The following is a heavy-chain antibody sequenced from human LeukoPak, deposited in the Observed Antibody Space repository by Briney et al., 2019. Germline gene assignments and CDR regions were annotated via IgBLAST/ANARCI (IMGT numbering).Heavy chain of an antibody. V-gene: IGHV3-7*01. CDR3: ARDGGVSGYDSLDY. J-gene: IGHJ4*02. D-gene: IGHD5-12*01. CDR1: GFTFSSLW. Sequence: GGSLRLSCAASGFTFSSLWMTWVRQAPGKGLEWVANINQDGSEKYYVDSVKGRFTISRDSAKNSVYLQMNSLRVEDTAVYYCARDGGVSGYDSLDYWGQGTLVTVSS. CDR2: INQDGSEK.